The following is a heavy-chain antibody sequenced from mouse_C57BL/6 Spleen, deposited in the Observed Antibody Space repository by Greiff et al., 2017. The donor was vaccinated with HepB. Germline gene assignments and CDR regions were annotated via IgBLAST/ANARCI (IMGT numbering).Heavy chain of an antibody. V-gene: IGHV5-4*01. D-gene: IGHD4-1*01. CDR1: GFTFSSYA. CDR3: ARETNWDVGGTYWYFDV. Sequence: EVQVVESGGGLVKPGGSLKLSCAASGFTFSSYAMSWVRQTPEKRLEWVATISDGGSYTYYPDNVKGRFTISRDNAKNNLYLQMRHLKSEETAMYYCARETNWDVGGTYWYFDVWGTGTTVTVSS. CDR2: ISDGGSYT. J-gene: IGHJ1*03.